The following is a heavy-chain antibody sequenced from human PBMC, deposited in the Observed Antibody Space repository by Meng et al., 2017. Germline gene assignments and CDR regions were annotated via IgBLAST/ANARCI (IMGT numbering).Heavy chain of an antibody. V-gene: IGHV1-69*01. J-gene: IGHJ4*02. CDR1: GGTLSSYA. CDR2: IIPIFGTA. D-gene: IGHD3-16*01. Sequence: QVRLVQPGAEVKRPGSSVKVSCKASGGTLSSYAISWVRQAPGQGLEWMGGIIPIFGTANYAQKFQGRVTITADESTSTAYMELSSLRSEDTAVYYCASPKIGRRGSLDYWGQGTLVTVSS. CDR3: ASPKIGRRGSLDY.